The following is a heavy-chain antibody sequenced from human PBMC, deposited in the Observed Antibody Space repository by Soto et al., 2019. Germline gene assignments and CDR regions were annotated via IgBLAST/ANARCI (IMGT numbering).Heavy chain of an antibody. CDR2: ISWNSGRI. Sequence: PGGSLRLSCAASGFTFDDYAMYWVRQVPGKGLEWVSGISWNSGRIGYADSVKGRFTISRDNAKNSLYLQMNSLRPEDTALYYCTKDLHWFAMDVWGQGTTVTVSS. V-gene: IGHV3-9*01. J-gene: IGHJ6*02. CDR1: GFTFDDYA. CDR3: TKDLHWFAMDV. D-gene: IGHD3-10*01.